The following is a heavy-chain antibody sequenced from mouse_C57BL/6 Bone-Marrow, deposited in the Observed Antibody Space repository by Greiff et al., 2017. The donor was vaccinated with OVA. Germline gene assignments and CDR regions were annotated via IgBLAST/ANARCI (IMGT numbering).Heavy chain of an antibody. D-gene: IGHD1-1*01. CDR3: ARSLGTTVVAP. Sequence: QVQLQQPGAELVRPGTSVKLSCKASGYTFTSYWMHWVKQRPGQGLEWIGVIDPSDSYTNYNQKFKGKATLTVDTSSSTAYMQLSSLTSEDSAVYYCARSLGTTVVAPWGQGTLVTVSA. V-gene: IGHV1-59*01. J-gene: IGHJ3*01. CDR2: IDPSDSYT. CDR1: GYTFTSYW.